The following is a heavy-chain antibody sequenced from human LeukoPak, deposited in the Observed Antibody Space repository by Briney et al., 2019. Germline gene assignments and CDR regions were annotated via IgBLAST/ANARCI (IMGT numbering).Heavy chain of an antibody. Sequence: GGSLRLSCAASGFTFSSYSMNWVRQAPGKGLEWVSSISSSSSYIYYADSVKGRFTISRDNAKNSLYLQMNSLRAEDTAVYYCARAPYGDNGYTAEVADYWGQGTLVTVSS. CDR1: GFTFSSYS. V-gene: IGHV3-21*01. CDR2: ISSSSSYI. D-gene: IGHD3-16*01. CDR3: ARAPYGDNGYTAEVADY. J-gene: IGHJ4*02.